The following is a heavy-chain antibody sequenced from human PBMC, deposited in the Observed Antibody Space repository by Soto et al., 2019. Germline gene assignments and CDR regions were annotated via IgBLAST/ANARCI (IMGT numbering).Heavy chain of an antibody. Sequence: SETLSLTCAVSGGSISSGDHYWSWIRQPPGKGLEWIGYMYYSGSTYFNPSLKSRVTISVDTSKNQFSLKLGSVTAADTAVYYCARRSYYGSYGLDVWGQGTTVTVSS. CDR1: GGSISSGDHY. D-gene: IGHD3-10*01. CDR2: MYYSGST. CDR3: ARRSYYGSYGLDV. V-gene: IGHV4-30-4*01. J-gene: IGHJ6*02.